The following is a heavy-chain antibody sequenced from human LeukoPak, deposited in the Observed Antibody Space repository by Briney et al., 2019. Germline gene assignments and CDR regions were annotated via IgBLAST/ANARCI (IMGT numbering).Heavy chain of an antibody. Sequence: ASVKVSCKASGGMFESQTISWVRQAPGQRLEWMGGITLIFGTANYAQKFQGRVTISADKSTNTAYMELRSLRSEDTAIYYCARGPHSSAYYYFYWGQGTLITVSS. D-gene: IGHD3-22*01. CDR2: ITLIFGTA. CDR1: GGMFESQT. CDR3: ARGPHSSAYYYFY. J-gene: IGHJ4*02. V-gene: IGHV1-69*06.